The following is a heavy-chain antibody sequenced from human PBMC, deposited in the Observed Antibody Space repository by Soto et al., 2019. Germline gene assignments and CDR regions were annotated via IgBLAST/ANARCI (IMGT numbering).Heavy chain of an antibody. D-gene: IGHD3-10*01. CDR2: IYGDGRTT. V-gene: IGHV3-23*01. CDR3: VKNSGWFNS. Sequence: GGSLRLSCEASGFIFSTTDMSWVRQAPGKGLEWVSTIYGDGRTTYYADSVRGRFSISRDNSKNMVYLQMDSLRVDDTAIYYCVKNSGWFNSWGQGS. J-gene: IGHJ5*01. CDR1: GFIFSTTD.